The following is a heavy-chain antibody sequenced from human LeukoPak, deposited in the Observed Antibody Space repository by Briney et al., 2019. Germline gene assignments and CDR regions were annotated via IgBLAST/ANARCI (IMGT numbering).Heavy chain of an antibody. D-gene: IGHD3-10*01. CDR1: GYTFTGYY. J-gene: IGHJ4*02. CDR2: INPNSGGT. Sequence: ASVKVSCKASGYTFTGYYMHWVRQAPGQGLEWMGRINPNSGGTNYAQKFQGRVTMTRDTSISTAYLELSRLRSDDTAVYYCARAPITMVRGVTRVFDYWGQGTLVTVSS. V-gene: IGHV1-2*06. CDR3: ARAPITMVRGVTRVFDY.